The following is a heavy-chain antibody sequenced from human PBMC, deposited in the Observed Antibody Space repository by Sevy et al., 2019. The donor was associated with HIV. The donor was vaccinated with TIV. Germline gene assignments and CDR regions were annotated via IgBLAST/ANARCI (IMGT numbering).Heavy chain of an antibody. CDR3: ARAPTVVVITTFYYYGIDV. D-gene: IGHD3-22*01. Sequence: GGSLRLSCAASGFTFSSYSMNWVRQAPGKGLEWVSYISSSSSTIYYADSVKGRFTISRDNAKNSLYLQMNGLRDEDTAVYYCARAPTVVVITTFYYYGIDVWGQGTTVTVSS. V-gene: IGHV3-48*02. J-gene: IGHJ6*02. CDR2: ISSSSSTI. CDR1: GFTFSSYS.